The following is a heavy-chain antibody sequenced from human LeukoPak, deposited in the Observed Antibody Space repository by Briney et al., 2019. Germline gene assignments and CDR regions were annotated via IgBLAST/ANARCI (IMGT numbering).Heavy chain of an antibody. Sequence: SETLSLTCTVSGGSISSYYWSWIRQPPGKGLEWIGYIYYSGSTNYNLSLKSRVTISVDTSKNQFSLKLSSVTAADTAVYYCARARSRVIAAAQWGQGTLVTVSS. V-gene: IGHV4-59*08. CDR2: IYYSGST. CDR3: ARARSRVIAAAQ. D-gene: IGHD6-13*01. J-gene: IGHJ4*02. CDR1: GGSISSYY.